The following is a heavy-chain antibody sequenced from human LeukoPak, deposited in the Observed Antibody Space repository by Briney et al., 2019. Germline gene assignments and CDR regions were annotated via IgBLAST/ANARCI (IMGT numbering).Heavy chain of an antibody. V-gene: IGHV3-30*18. CDR3: AKGEWIQLWFGDY. J-gene: IGHJ4*02. CDR2: ISYDGSNK. D-gene: IGHD5-18*01. CDR1: GFTFSSYG. Sequence: PGGSLRLPCAASGFTFSSYGMHWVRQAPGKGLEWVAVISYDGSNKYYADSVKGRFTISRDNSKNTLYLQMNSLRAEDTAVYYCAKGEWIQLWFGDYWGQGTLVTVSS.